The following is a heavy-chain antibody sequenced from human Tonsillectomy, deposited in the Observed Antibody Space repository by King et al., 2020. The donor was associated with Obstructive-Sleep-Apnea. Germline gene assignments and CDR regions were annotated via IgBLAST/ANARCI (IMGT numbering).Heavy chain of an antibody. CDR2: ISTYSGNT. Sequence: VQLVESGAEVKKPGASVKVSCKASGYTFFSYDVSWVRQAPGQGLEWMGWISTYSGNTNYAQKFQGRVTMTTDTSTTTAYMELRSLRSDDTAVYYCARQRGPTTPDNWFDPWGQGTLVTVSS. CDR1: GYTFFSYD. J-gene: IGHJ5*02. V-gene: IGHV1-18*04. CDR3: ARQRGPTTPDNWFDP. D-gene: IGHD2-15*01.